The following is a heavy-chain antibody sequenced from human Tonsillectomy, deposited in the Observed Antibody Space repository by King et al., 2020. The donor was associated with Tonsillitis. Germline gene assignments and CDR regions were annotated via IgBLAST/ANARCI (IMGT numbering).Heavy chain of an antibody. V-gene: IGHV5-10-1*03. D-gene: IGHD5-18*01. Sequence: QLVQSGAEVKKPGESLRISCKGSGYSFTSYWISWVRQMPGKGLEWMGRIDPSDSYTNYSPSFQGHVTISADKSISTAYLQWSSLKASDTAMYYCARHSLVVDTAPNYYYYYMDVWGKGTTVTVSS. CDR3: ARHSLVVDTAPNYYYYYMDV. J-gene: IGHJ6*03. CDR2: IDPSDSYT. CDR1: GYSFTSYW.